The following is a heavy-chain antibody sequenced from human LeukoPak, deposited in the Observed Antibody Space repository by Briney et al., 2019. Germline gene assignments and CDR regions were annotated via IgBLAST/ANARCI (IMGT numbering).Heavy chain of an antibody. CDR2: IGSTTSIV. CDR3: ARDRDWSFDY. Sequence: GGSLRLSCAASGFTFSDYSLNWVRQAPGKGLEWISYIGSTTSIVSYADSVKGRFTISRDNAKNSLYLQMNSLRAEDTAVYYCARDRDWSFDYWGQGTLVTVSS. D-gene: IGHD3/OR15-3a*01. J-gene: IGHJ4*02. V-gene: IGHV3-48*04. CDR1: GFTFSDYS.